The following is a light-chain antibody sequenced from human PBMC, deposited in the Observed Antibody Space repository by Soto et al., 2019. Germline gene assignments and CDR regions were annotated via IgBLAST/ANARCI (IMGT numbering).Light chain of an antibody. CDR2: AVS. J-gene: IGLJ1*01. V-gene: IGLV2-14*01. Sequence: QSALTQSPSVSVSPGQSITISCTGTSSDVGLYDYVSWYQQHPGKAPQLMIYAVSNRPSGVSNRFSASKSGNTAPLSISGLQAEDEADYYCSSYTSDSSYVFGSGTQVTVL. CDR3: SSYTSDSSYV. CDR1: SSDVGLYDY.